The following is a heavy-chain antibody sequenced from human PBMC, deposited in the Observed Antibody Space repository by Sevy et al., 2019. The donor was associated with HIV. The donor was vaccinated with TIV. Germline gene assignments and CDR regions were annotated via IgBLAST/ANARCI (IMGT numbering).Heavy chain of an antibody. CDR3: ARDPRRYGDYLLAYFDY. Sequence: GGSLRLSCAGSGFTPSTYGMHWVRQAPGKGLEWVAVIGYDGNNKYYADSVKGRFTISRDNSKNTLFLKMDSLRAEDTDVYECARDPRRYGDYLLAYFDYWGQGALVTVSS. D-gene: IGHD4-17*01. V-gene: IGHV3-33*01. J-gene: IGHJ4*02. CDR2: IGYDGNNK. CDR1: GFTPSTYG.